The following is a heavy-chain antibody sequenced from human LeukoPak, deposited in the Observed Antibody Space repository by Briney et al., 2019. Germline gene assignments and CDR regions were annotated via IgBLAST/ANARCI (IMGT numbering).Heavy chain of an antibody. Sequence: GGSLRLSCIPSGFTFNSYAMFWVRQAPGKGLEWVSLIWYDGSNKYYADSVKGRFTVSRDNSKNTLFLQMNSLRAEDTAVYYCARARGWEPNYYYYYMDVWGRGTTVTISS. CDR1: GFTFNSYA. V-gene: IGHV3-33*07. CDR3: ARARGWEPNYYYYYMDV. D-gene: IGHD1-26*01. CDR2: IWYDGSNK. J-gene: IGHJ6*03.